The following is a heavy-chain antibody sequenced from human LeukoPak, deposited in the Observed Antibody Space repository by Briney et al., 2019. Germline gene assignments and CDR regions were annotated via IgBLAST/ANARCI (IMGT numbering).Heavy chain of an antibody. CDR1: GYNFTSYG. D-gene: IGHD2-2*03. J-gene: IGHJ5*02. Sequence: ASVKVSCKASGYNFTSYGISWVRQAPGQGLEWMGWISAYNGNINYAQKLQGRVTMTTDTSTSTAYMELRSLRSDDTAVYYCARDPGYCSSTSCYVGFDPWGQGTLVTVSS. CDR2: ISAYNGNI. V-gene: IGHV1-18*01. CDR3: ARDPGYCSSTSCYVGFDP.